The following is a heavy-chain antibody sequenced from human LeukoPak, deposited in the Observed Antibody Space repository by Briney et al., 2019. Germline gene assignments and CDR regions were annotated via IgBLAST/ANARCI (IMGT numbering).Heavy chain of an antibody. Sequence: SETLSLACTVSGGSISSGSYYWSWIRQPAGKGLEWIGRIYTSGSTNYNPSLKSRVTISVDTSKNQFSLKLSSVTAADTAAYYCARAGGGKSAVNWFDPWGQGTLVTVSS. J-gene: IGHJ5*02. CDR1: GGSISSGSYY. CDR3: ARAGGGKSAVNWFDP. D-gene: IGHD6-19*01. CDR2: IYTSGST. V-gene: IGHV4-61*02.